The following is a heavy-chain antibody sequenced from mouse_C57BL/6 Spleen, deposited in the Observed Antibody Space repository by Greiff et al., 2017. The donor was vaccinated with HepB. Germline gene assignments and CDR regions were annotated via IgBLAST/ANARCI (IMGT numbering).Heavy chain of an antibody. J-gene: IGHJ1*03. CDR2: ISNLAYSI. V-gene: IGHV5-15*01. CDR3: ARYYDVWYFDV. CDR1: GFTFSDYG. Sequence: EVQLVESGGGLVQPGGSLKLSCAASGFTFSDYGMAWVRQAPRKGPEWVAFISNLAYSIYYADTVTGRFTISRENAKNTLYLEMSSLRSEDTAMYYCARYYDVWYFDVWAQGPQSPSPQ. D-gene: IGHD2-4*01.